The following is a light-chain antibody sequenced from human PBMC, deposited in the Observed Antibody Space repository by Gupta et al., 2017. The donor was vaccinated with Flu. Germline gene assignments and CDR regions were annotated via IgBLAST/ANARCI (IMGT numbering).Light chain of an antibody. CDR3: QQSNTFPRT. CDR2: AAS. CDR1: HTVCTW. J-gene: IGKJ5*01. Sequence: PSSVSASVGERVTITCRASHTVCTWLAWYQQKPGKAPKLLIYAASTLQSGVPSRFSGSGSGTDFTLTISSLQPEDFATYYCQQSNTFPRTFGQGTQLEMK. V-gene: IGKV1-12*01.